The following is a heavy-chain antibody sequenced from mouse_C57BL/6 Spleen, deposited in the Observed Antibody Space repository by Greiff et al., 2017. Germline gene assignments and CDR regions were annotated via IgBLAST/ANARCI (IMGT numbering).Heavy chain of an antibody. J-gene: IGHJ4*01. D-gene: IGHD1-1*01. V-gene: IGHV1-64*01. CDR1: GYTFTSYW. CDR2: IHPNSGST. Sequence: QVQLQQPGAELVKPGASVKLSCKASGYTFTSYWMHWVKQRPGQGLEWIGMIHPNSGSTNYNEKFKSKATLTVDTSSSTAYMQLSSLTSEDSAVYYCARPITTVVSYYAMDYWGQGTSVTVSS. CDR3: ARPITTVVSYYAMDY.